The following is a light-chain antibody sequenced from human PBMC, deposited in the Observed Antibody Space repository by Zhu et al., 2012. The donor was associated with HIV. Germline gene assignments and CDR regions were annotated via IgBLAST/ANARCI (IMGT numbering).Light chain of an antibody. CDR1: QSVSS. CDR2: GVS. Sequence: EIVLTQYPGTLSLSPGDKTILSCKASQSVSSLAWYQQKPGQAPSLAIYGVSNRATGIPDRFSGSGSGTDFTLTIRRLEPEDFAVYYCQQYGDSVTFGPGTRVDFK. CDR3: QQYGDSVT. J-gene: IGKJ3*01. V-gene: IGKV3-20*01.